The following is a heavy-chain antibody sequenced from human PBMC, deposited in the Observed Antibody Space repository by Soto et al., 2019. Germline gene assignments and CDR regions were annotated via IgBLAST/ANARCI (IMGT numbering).Heavy chain of an antibody. J-gene: IGHJ4*02. D-gene: IGHD1-26*01. Sequence: EVQLLESGGGLVQPGGSLRLSCAASGFTFSSYAMSWVRQAPGKGLEWVSVISGSGDSTYYADSVKGRFTISRDNSKNTLYLHMNRLRAEDTAVYYCARRGSGSYYDYWGQGTLVTVSS. CDR1: GFTFSSYA. V-gene: IGHV3-23*01. CDR2: ISGSGDST. CDR3: ARRGSGSYYDY.